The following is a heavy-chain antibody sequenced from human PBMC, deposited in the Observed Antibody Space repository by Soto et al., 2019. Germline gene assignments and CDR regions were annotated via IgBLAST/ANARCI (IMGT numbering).Heavy chain of an antibody. V-gene: IGHV1-69*12. J-gene: IGHJ6*02. CDR3: ARPTYYDFWSGYQTGYYYYGMDV. CDR1: GGTFSSYG. CDR2: IIPIIGTA. D-gene: IGHD3-3*01. Sequence: QVQLVQSGAEEKKPGSSVKVSCKASGGTFSSYGISWVRQAPGQGLEWMGGIIPIIGTANYAQKFQGRVTITADESTSTAYMELSSLRSEDTAVYYCARPTYYDFWSGYQTGYYYYGMDVCGQGTTVTVSS.